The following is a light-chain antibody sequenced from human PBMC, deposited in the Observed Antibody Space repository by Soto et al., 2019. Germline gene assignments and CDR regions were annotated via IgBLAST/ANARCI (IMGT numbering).Light chain of an antibody. V-gene: IGKV1-12*01. CDR3: QQGKSFPLT. CDR1: QDSNSW. CDR2: KVS. Sequence: DIQMTQSPSSVSASVGDRVTITCRASQDSNSWLAWYQPKPGLAPQLLIYKVSSLQGGVPSRFSGSRSGTDFTLTISSLQPEDFAIYFCQQGKSFPLTFGGGTKVDIK. J-gene: IGKJ4*01.